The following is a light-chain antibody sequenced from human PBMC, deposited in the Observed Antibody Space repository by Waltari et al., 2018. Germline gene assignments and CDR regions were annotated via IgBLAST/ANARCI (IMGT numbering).Light chain of an antibody. CDR2: STN. V-gene: IGLV8-61*01. J-gene: IGLJ3*02. Sequence: QTVVTQEPSLSVSPGGTVTLTCGLSSGSVSTRYYPSWYPPTPGQAPRPLIYSTNTRSSGVPDRFSGSILGNKAALTITGAQADDECDYHCVLYMGGGIMFGGGTKLTVL. CDR3: VLYMGGGIM. CDR1: SGSVSTRYY.